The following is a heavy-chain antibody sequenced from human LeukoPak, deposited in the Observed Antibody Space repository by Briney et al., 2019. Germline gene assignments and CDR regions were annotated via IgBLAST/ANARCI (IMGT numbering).Heavy chain of an antibody. CDR2: IYYSGST. Sequence: SETLSLTCTVSGGSISSSSYYWGWIRQPPGKGLEWIGSIYYSGSTYYNPSLKSRVTISVDTSKNQFSLKLSSVTAADTAVYYCARDKLIAAAGIFWFDPWGQGTLVTVSS. V-gene: IGHV4-39*07. J-gene: IGHJ5*02. CDR3: ARDKLIAAAGIFWFDP. CDR1: GGSISSSSYY. D-gene: IGHD6-13*01.